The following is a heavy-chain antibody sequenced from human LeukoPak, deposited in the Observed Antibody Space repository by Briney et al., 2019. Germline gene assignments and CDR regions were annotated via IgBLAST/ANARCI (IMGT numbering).Heavy chain of an antibody. CDR1: GFTFYDHG. V-gene: IGHV3-9*01. Sequence: PGGSLRLSCAASGFTFYDHGMFWVRQAPGMGLEWVSSINWNGGVIAYADSVRGRFTISRDNAKSSLYLQMNSLRPEDTAFYYCVTSIRGDYNFALDVWGQGTTVSVSS. CDR3: VTSIRGDYNFALDV. CDR2: INWNGGVI. D-gene: IGHD6-6*01. J-gene: IGHJ6*02.